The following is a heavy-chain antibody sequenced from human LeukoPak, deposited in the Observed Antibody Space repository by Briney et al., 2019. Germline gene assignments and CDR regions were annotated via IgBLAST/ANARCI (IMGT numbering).Heavy chain of an antibody. Sequence: TLSLTCTVSGGSISSGGYYWSWIRQHPGKGLEWIGYIYYSGSTYYNPSLKSRVTISVDTSKNQFSLKLSSVTAADTAVYYCARTAGGNSHQSYFDYWGQGTLVTVSS. J-gene: IGHJ4*02. CDR2: IYYSGST. CDR3: ARTAGGNSHQSYFDY. CDR1: GGSISSGGYY. D-gene: IGHD4-23*01. V-gene: IGHV4-31*03.